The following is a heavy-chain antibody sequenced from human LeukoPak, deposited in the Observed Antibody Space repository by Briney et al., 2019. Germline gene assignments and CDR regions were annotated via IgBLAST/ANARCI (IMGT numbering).Heavy chain of an antibody. CDR3: AELGITMIGGG. CDR2: ISSSGSTI. CDR1: GFTFSSYE. D-gene: IGHD3-10*02. J-gene: IGHJ6*04. Sequence: GGSLRLSCAASGFTFSSYEMNWVRQAPGKGLEWVSYISSSGSTIYYADSVKGRFTISRDNAKNSLYLQMNSLRAEDTAVYYCAELGITMIGGGWGKVTTVTISS. V-gene: IGHV3-48*03.